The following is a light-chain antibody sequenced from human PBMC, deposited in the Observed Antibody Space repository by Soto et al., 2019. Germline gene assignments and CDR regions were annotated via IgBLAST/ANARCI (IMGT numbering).Light chain of an antibody. CDR3: CSYAGSWV. CDR1: SNDVGAYNY. J-gene: IGLJ3*02. Sequence: QSALTQPASMSGSPGQSITISCAGTSNDVGAYNYVSWYQHHPGQAPKLMIYEVTIRPSGVSPRFSGSKSANTASLTISGLQAEDEADYYCCSYAGSWVFGGGTKVTVL. V-gene: IGLV2-14*01. CDR2: EVT.